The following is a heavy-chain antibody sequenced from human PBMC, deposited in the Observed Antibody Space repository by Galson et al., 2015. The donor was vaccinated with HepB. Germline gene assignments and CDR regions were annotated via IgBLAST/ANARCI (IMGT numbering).Heavy chain of an antibody. V-gene: IGHV1-3*01. CDR2: INAGNGNT. CDR3: ARAPHGSGRILHSYWYFDL. J-gene: IGHJ2*01. CDR1: GYTFTSYA. D-gene: IGHD3-10*01. Sequence: SVKVSCKASGYTFTSYAMHWVRQAPGQRLEWMGWINAGNGNTKYSQKFQGRVTITRDTSASTAYMELSSLRSEDTAVYYCARAPHGSGRILHSYWYFDLWGRGTLVTVSS.